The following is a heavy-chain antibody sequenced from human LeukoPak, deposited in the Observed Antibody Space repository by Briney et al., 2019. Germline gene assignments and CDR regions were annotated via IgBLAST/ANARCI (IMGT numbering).Heavy chain of an antibody. J-gene: IGHJ4*02. D-gene: IGHD5-24*01. CDR3: TRDIVWLQLQN. CDR2: IGKDGSEK. V-gene: IGHV3-7*01. Sequence: GGSLRLSCAASGFAFPGYWMVWVRQAPGKGLEWVASIGKDGSEKAYADSVKDRFTISRDNARNSLYLQMNSLGVEDTAVYYCTRDIVWLQLQNCGQGALVTVSS. CDR1: GFAFPGYW.